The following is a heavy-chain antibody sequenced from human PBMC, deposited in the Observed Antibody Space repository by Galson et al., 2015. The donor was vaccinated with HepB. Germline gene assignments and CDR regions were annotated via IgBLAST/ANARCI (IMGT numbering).Heavy chain of an antibody. Sequence: SVKVSCKASGYTFTDYVVNWVRQAPGQGLEWMGWMNTNTGKPTYAPGFAGRFVFSLDTSVTTAYLQISNLETDDTAVYYCARSPLRFLDWLPYYDYYYMDVWGEGTTVTVSS. J-gene: IGHJ6*03. CDR3: ARSPLRFLDWLPYYDYYYMDV. CDR1: GYTFTDYV. D-gene: IGHD3-3*01. V-gene: IGHV7-4-1*02. CDR2: MNTNTGKP.